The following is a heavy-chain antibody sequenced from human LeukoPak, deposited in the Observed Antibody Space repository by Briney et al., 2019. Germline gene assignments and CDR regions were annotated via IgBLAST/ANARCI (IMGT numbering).Heavy chain of an antibody. CDR1: GGSVGSGSYY. V-gene: IGHV4-61*01. CDR2: IYYSGST. J-gene: IGHJ6*02. D-gene: IGHD2-8*02. Sequence: SETLSLTCTVSGGSVGSGSYYWSWIRQPPGKGLEWIGYIYYSGSTNYNPSLKSRVTISVDTSKNQFSLKLSSVTAADTAVYYCARLSLVLYYYYGMDVWGQGTTVTVSS. CDR3: ARLSLVLYYYYGMDV.